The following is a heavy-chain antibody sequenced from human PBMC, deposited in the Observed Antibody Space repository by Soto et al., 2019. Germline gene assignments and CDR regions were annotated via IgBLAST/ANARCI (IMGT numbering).Heavy chain of an antibody. CDR2: IIPIFGTA. V-gene: IGHV1-69*13. CDR1: GGTFSSYA. D-gene: IGHD6-13*01. Sequence: SVKVSCKASGGTFSSYAISWVRQAPGQGLEWMGGIIPIFGTANYAQKFQGRVTITADESTSTAYMELSSLRSEDTAVYYCATSISTDSWFDPWGQGTLVTVSS. CDR3: ATSISTDSWFDP. J-gene: IGHJ5*02.